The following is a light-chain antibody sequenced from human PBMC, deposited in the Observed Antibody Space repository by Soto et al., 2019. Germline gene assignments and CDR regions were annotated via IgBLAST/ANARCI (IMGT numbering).Light chain of an antibody. Sequence: QSVLTEPPSVTGAPGQPIPIPFTGSNNAVGNYNRVSWYHHPPGTAPRLMIYEVSNRPSGVPDRFSGSKSGNTASLTISGLQAEDEADYYCSSYTNSNTFVFGTGTKVTVL. CDR3: SSYTNSNTFV. CDR1: NNAVGNYNR. CDR2: EVS. V-gene: IGLV2-18*02. J-gene: IGLJ1*01.